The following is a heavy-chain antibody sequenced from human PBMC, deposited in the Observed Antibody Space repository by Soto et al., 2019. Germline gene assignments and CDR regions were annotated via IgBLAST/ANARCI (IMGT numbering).Heavy chain of an antibody. J-gene: IGHJ6*03. CDR3: ARTTSESGYCSSTSCYSYYYYYMDV. D-gene: IGHD2-2*01. V-gene: IGHV6-1*01. CDR1: GDSVSSNSAA. CDR2: TYYRSKWYN. Sequence: SQTLSLTCAISGDSVSSNSAAWNWIRQSPSRGLEWLGRTYYRSKWYNDYAVSVKSRITINPDTSKNQFSLQLNSVTPEDTAVYYCARTTSESGYCSSTSCYSYYYYYMDVRGKGTTVTVSS.